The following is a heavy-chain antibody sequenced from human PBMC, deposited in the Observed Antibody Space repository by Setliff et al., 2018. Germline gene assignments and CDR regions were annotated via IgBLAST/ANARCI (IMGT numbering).Heavy chain of an antibody. CDR2: IYSSGNT. V-gene: IGHV4-39*07. CDR3: ARRLPYFGMDV. D-gene: IGHD2-15*01. CDR1: GDSIRSSRYY. Sequence: SETLSLTCTVSGDSIRSSRYYWGWIRQPPGKGLEWIGSIYSSGNTYYNPSLKRRVTISVDTSRNQFSLKLSSVTAADTAVYYCARRLPYFGMDVWGQGTTVTVS. J-gene: IGHJ6*02.